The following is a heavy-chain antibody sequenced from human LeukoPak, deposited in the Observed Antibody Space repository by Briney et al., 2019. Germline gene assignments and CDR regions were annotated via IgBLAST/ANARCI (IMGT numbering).Heavy chain of an antibody. V-gene: IGHV3-53*01. Sequence: PGGSLRLSCAASGFIVSSNFMSWVRQAPGKGLEWVSIVYSGGSTYYTDSVKGRFTISRDNSKNTLYLQMNSLSAEDTAVYYCATVSRSSWRAFDFWGQGTKVIVSS. CDR1: GFIVSSNF. J-gene: IGHJ3*01. D-gene: IGHD6-13*01. CDR2: VYSGGST. CDR3: ATVSRSSWRAFDF.